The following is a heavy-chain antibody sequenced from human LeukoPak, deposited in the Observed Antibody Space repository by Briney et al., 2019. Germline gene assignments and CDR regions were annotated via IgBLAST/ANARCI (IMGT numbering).Heavy chain of an antibody. CDR3: ARDLRRSGYDYNWFDP. V-gene: IGHV1-18*01. D-gene: IGHD5-12*01. Sequence: ASVKVSCKASGYTFTSYGISWVRQAPGQGLEWMGWISAYNGNTNYAQKLQGRVTMTTDTSTSTAYMELRSLRSDDTAVYYCARDLRRSGYDYNWFDPWGQGTLVTVSS. CDR1: GYTFTSYG. J-gene: IGHJ5*02. CDR2: ISAYNGNT.